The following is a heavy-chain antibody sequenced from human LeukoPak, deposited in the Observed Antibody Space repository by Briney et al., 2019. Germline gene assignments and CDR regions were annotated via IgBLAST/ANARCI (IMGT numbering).Heavy chain of an antibody. J-gene: IGHJ6*02. V-gene: IGHV4-59*01. D-gene: IGHD6-13*01. CDR3: ARVGGGSSWTYYYYYGMDV. CDR2: IYYSGST. CDR1: GGSISSCY. Sequence: SETLSLTCTVSGGSISSCYWSWIRQPPGKGLEWIGYIYYSGSTNYNPSLKSRVTISVDTSKNQFSLKLSSVTAADTAVYYCARVGGGSSWTYYYYYGMDVWGQGTTVTVSS.